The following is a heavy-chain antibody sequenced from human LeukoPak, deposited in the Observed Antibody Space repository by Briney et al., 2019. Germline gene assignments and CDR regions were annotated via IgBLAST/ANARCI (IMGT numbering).Heavy chain of an antibody. D-gene: IGHD1-26*01. CDR2: INQSGVS. V-gene: IGHV4-34*01. CDR3: ARWYSGSYELDY. CDR1: GGSFSNYY. J-gene: IGHJ4*02. Sequence: PSETLSLTCAVYGGSFSNYYWTWIRQPPGKGLEWIGEINQSGVSNYNPSLKSRVTISVDTSKSQFSLKLSSVTAADTAVYYCARWYSGSYELDYWGQGTLVTVSS.